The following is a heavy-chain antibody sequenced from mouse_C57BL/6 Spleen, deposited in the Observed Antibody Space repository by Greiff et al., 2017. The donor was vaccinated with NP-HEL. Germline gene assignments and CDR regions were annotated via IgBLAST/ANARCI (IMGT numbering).Heavy chain of an antibody. CDR1: GYTFTSYW. V-gene: IGHV1-59*01. Sequence: VQLQQPGAELVRPGTSVKLSCKASGYTFTSYWMHWVKQRPGQGLEWIGVIDPSDSYTNYNQKFKGKATLTVDTSSSTAYMQLSSLTSEDSAVYYCARSSGITTVVAPFDYWGQGTTLTVSS. D-gene: IGHD1-1*01. CDR2: IDPSDSYT. CDR3: ARSSGITTVVAPFDY. J-gene: IGHJ2*01.